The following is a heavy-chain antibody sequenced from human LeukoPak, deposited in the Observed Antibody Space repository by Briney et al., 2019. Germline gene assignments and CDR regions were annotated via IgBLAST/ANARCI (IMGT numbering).Heavy chain of an antibody. CDR1: GFTFSSYS. J-gene: IGHJ3*02. V-gene: IGHV3-21*01. D-gene: IGHD4-17*01. CDR3: ARDGGEDDYGDHVAFDI. Sequence: GGSLRLSCAASGFTFSSYSMNWVRQAPGKGLEWVSSISSSSSYIYYADSVKGRFTISRDNAKNSLYLQMNSLRAEDTAVYYCARDGGEDDYGDHVAFDIWGQGTMVTVSS. CDR2: ISSSSSYI.